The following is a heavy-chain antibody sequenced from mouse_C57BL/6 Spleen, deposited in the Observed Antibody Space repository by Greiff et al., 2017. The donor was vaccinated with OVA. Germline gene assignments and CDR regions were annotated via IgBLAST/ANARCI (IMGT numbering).Heavy chain of an antibody. J-gene: IGHJ4*01. CDR2: IRSKSNNYAT. V-gene: IGHV10-1*01. CDR1: GFSFNTYA. Sequence: DVKLVESGGGLVQPKGSLKLSCAASGFSFNTYAMNWVRQAPGKGLEWVARIRSKSNNYATYYADSVKDRFTISRDDSESMLYLQMNNLKTEDTAMYYCVRNPMDYWGQGTSVTVSS. CDR3: VRNPMDY.